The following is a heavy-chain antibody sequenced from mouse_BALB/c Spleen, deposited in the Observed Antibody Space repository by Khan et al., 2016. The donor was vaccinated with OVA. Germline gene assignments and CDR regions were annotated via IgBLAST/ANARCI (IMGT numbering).Heavy chain of an antibody. D-gene: IGHD1-1*01. V-gene: IGHV3-5*02. CDR2: IYYSGTV. CDR3: ARDYGRLYWFFDV. CDR1: GISITSGNYR. Sequence: EVQLQESGPGLVKPSQTVSLTCTVTGISITSGNYRWSWIRQFPGNKLEWIGNIYYSGTVTYNPSLTSRTTITRDTSKNHFFLEMNSLTAEATATYYCARDYGRLYWFFDVWGAGTTVTVAS. J-gene: IGHJ1*01.